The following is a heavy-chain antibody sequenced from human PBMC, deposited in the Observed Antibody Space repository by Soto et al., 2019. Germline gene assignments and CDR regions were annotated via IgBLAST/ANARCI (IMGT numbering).Heavy chain of an antibody. J-gene: IGHJ6*02. CDR2: IYYSGST. V-gene: IGHV4-31*03. D-gene: IGHD2-15*01. CDR3: ARDSCSGGSCYPTAGGMDV. CDR1: GGSISSGGYY. Sequence: QVQLQESGPGLVKPSQTLSLTCTVSGGSISSGGYYWSWIRQHPGKGLEWIGYIYYSGSTYYNPSLKSRVTISVATSKNQFSLKLSSVTAADTAVYYCARDSCSGGSCYPTAGGMDVWGQGTTVTVSS.